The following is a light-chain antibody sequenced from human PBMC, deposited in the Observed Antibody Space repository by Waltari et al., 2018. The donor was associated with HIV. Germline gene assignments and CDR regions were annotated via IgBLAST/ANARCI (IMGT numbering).Light chain of an antibody. CDR3: SSYTTSGTGV. CDR2: WVS. V-gene: IGLV2-14*01. J-gene: IGLJ1*01. Sequence: QSALTQPASVSGSPGQSITISCTGTSSDVGGFNYVSWYQQHPGNTPKLMIYWVSKRPSVFSIRVSGSKSGNSASRTISVLQAEDEADYYCSSYTTSGTGVFGTGTKVTVL. CDR1: SSDVGGFNY.